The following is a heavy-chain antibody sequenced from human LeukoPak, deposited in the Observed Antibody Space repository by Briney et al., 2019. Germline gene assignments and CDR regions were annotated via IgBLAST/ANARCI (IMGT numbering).Heavy chain of an antibody. J-gene: IGHJ6*02. CDR2: ISYDGSNK. V-gene: IGHV3-30-3*01. CDR1: GFTFSSYA. Sequence: GRSLRLSCAASGFTFSSYAMHWVRQAPGKGLEWVAVISYDGSNKYYADSVKGRFTISRDNSKNTLYLQMNRLRVEDTAVYYCARRQALSMVRGKPYYYYGMDVWGQGTTVTVSS. D-gene: IGHD3-10*01. CDR3: ARRQALSMVRGKPYYYYGMDV.